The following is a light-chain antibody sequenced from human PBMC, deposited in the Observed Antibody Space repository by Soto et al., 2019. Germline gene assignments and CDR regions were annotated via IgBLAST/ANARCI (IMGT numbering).Light chain of an antibody. CDR3: QQRSNWPPIT. V-gene: IGKV3-11*01. CDR2: DAS. CDR1: QRVRSY. Sequence: EIVLTQSPATLSLSPGERATLPCRASQRVRSYLAWDQQNPGQAPRLLIYDASNRATGIPARFSGSGSGTDFTLTISSLEPEDFAVYYCQQRSNWPPITFGQGTRLEIK. J-gene: IGKJ5*01.